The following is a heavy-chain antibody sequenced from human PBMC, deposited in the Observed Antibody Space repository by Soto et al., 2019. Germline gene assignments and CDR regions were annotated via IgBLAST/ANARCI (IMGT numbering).Heavy chain of an antibody. CDR3: TTDLGFGDYGAGR. CDR2: SKSKTDGGTT. J-gene: IGHJ4*02. V-gene: IGHV3-15*07. CDR1: GFTFSNAW. D-gene: IGHD4-17*01. Sequence: EVQLVESGGGLVKPGGSLRLSCAASGFTFSNAWMNWVRQAPGKGLEWVGRSKSKTDGGTTDYAAPVNGRFTISRDDSKNTLYLQMNSLKTEDTAVYYCTTDLGFGDYGAGRGGQGTLVTVSS.